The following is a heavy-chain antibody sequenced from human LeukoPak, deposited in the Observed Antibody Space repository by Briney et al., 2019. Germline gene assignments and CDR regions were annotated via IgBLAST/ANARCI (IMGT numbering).Heavy chain of an antibody. CDR1: GFTFSSYA. CDR2: ISYDGSNK. Sequence: AGGSLRLSCAASGFTFSSYAMHWVRQAPGKGLEWVATISYDGSNKYYADSVKGRFTISRDNSKNTLYLQMNSLRAEDTAVYYCAREVLAAAGTLEWYFDYWGQGTLVTVSS. J-gene: IGHJ4*02. D-gene: IGHD6-13*01. CDR3: AREVLAAAGTLEWYFDY. V-gene: IGHV3-30*04.